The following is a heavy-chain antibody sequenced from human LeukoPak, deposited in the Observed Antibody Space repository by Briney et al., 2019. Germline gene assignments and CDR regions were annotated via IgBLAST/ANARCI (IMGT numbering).Heavy chain of an antibody. D-gene: IGHD2-2*01. CDR2: ISSSSSTI. Sequence: GGSLRLSCAASGFTFSSYEMNWVRQAPGKGLEWVSYISSSSSTIYYADSVKGRFTISRDNAKNSLYLQMNSLRAEDTAVYYCARDVKDIVVVPAAIPDAFDIWGQGTMVTVSS. J-gene: IGHJ3*02. CDR3: ARDVKDIVVVPAAIPDAFDI. V-gene: IGHV3-48*03. CDR1: GFTFSSYE.